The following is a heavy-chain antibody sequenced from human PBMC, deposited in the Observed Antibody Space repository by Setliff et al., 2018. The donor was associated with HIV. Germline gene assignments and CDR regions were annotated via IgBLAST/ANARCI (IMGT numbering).Heavy chain of an antibody. CDR1: GYTFTSHV. D-gene: IGHD3-16*01. CDR3: ARRRGGYFGY. CDR2: INTGNDNT. J-gene: IGHJ4*01. V-gene: IGHV1-3*04. Sequence: ASVKVSCKASGYTFTSHVLHWVRQAPGQGLEWMGWINTGNDNTQYSQRFQGRVRFSKDTSATTAAMELSNLASEDTAVYYCARRRGGYFGYWGHGTLVTVSS.